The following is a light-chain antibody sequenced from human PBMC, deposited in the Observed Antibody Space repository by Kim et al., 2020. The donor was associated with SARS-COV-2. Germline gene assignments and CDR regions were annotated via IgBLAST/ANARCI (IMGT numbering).Light chain of an antibody. CDR3: QAWCSSVV. Sequence: SYELTQPPSVSVSPGQTTSITCSGDKLGDKYVSWYQQKPGQSPVLVIYQDNKRPSGIPERFSGSNSGNTATLTISGTQAVDEADYYCQAWCSSVVFGGGT. J-gene: IGLJ2*01. V-gene: IGLV3-1*01. CDR2: QDN. CDR1: KLGDKY.